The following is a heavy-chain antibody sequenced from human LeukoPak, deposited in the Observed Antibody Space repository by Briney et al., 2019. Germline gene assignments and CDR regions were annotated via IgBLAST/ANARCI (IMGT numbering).Heavy chain of an antibody. CDR1: GGTFSSYA. J-gene: IGHJ6*03. Sequence: SVKVSCKASGGTFSSYAISWVRQAPGQGLEWMGGIIPIFGTANYAQKFQGRVTITADKSTSTAYMELSSLRSEDTAVYYCARGLFALKYYYYMDVWGKGTTVTVSS. V-gene: IGHV1-69*06. D-gene: IGHD3-3*01. CDR2: IIPIFGTA. CDR3: ARGLFALKYYYYMDV.